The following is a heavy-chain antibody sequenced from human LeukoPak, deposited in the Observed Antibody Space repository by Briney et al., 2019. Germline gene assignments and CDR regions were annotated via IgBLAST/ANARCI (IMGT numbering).Heavy chain of an antibody. V-gene: IGHV4-59*01. CDR2: IYYSGST. CDR1: GGSISSYY. D-gene: IGHD5-12*01. CDR3: ARIAATIGADYFDY. Sequence: SETLSLTCTASGGSISSYYWSWIRQPPGKGLEWIGYIYYSGSTNYNPSLKSRVTISVDTSKNQFSLKLSSVTAADTAVYYCARIAATIGADYFDYWGQGTLVTVSS. J-gene: IGHJ4*02.